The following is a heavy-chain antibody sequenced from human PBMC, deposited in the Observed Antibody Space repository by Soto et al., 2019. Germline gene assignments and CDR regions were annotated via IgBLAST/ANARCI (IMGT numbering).Heavy chain of an antibody. J-gene: IGHJ6*02. Sequence: SVKVSCKXSGGTFSSYAISWVRQAPGQGLEWMGGIIPIFGTANYAQKFQGRVTITADESTSTAYMELSSLRSEDTAVYYCARDSQSGSSSYYYYYYGMDVWGQGTTVTVSS. CDR3: ARDSQSGSSSYYYYYYGMDV. D-gene: IGHD6-13*01. CDR1: GGTFSSYA. CDR2: IIPIFGTA. V-gene: IGHV1-69*13.